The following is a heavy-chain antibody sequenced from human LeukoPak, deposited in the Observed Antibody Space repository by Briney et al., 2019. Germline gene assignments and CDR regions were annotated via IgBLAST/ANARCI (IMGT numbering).Heavy chain of an antibody. CDR2: ISGSGGST. V-gene: IGHV3-23*01. D-gene: IGHD6-19*01. CDR1: GFTFNSYA. J-gene: IGHJ3*02. CDR3: AKDRSSGPPI. Sequence: GGSLRLSCAASGFTFNSYAMSWVRQPPGKGLEWVSAISGSGGSTYYVDSVKGRFTISRDNSKNTLYLQMNSLRAEDTAVYYCAKDRSSGPPIWGQGTMVTVSS.